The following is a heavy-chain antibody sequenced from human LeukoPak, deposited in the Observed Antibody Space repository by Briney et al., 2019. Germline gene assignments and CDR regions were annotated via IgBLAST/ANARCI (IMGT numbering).Heavy chain of an antibody. CDR2: FSYSGST. CDR3: ARDTSVDGDYIFDY. D-gene: IGHD4-17*01. J-gene: IGHJ4*02. Sequence: SETLSLTCTVSGGSVTTDYWSWIRQPPGKGLEWIGYFSYSGSTNYNPSLKSRVTISVDTSKNQFSLKLSSVTAADTAVYYCARDTSVDGDYIFDYWGQGTLVTVSS. CDR1: GGSVTTDY. V-gene: IGHV4-59*02.